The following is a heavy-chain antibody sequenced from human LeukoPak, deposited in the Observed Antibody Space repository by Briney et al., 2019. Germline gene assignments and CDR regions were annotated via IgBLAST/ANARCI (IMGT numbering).Heavy chain of an antibody. CDR1: GFTFDDYA. J-gene: IGHJ3*02. CDR3: AKDTERTIVVVPAATHDTSAADAFDI. CDR2: ISWNSATI. Sequence: GRSLRLSCAASGFTFDDYAMYWVRQAPGKGLEWVSGISWNSATIGYVDSVKGRFTISRDNAKNSLYLQMNSLRAEDTALYYCAKDTERTIVVVPAATHDTSAADAFDIWGQGTMVTVSS. V-gene: IGHV3-9*01. D-gene: IGHD2-2*01.